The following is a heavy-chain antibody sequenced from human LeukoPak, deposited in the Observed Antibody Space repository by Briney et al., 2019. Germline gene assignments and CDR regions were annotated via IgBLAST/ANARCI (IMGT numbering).Heavy chain of an antibody. CDR3: ARAPGYYYGSGTYYFDY. D-gene: IGHD3-10*01. Sequence: PGGSLRLSCAASGFTFRNASMSWVRQPPGKGLEWIGEIYHSGSTNYNPSLKSRVTISVDKSKNQFSLKLGSVTAADTAVYYCARAPGYYYGSGTYYFDYWGQGTLVTVSS. CDR2: IYHSGST. CDR1: GFTFRNAS. V-gene: IGHV4-4*02. J-gene: IGHJ4*02.